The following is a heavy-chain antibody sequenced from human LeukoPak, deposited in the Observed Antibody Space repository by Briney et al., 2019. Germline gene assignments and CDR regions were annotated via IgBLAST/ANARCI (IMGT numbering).Heavy chain of an antibody. CDR3: ARSSKTYYMDV. Sequence: SETLSLTCTVSGGAISTYFWTWIRQPPGKGLEWVGYFYYSGSTHYNSSLKSRVSISIDTSNNQFSLQLNSVTAADTAVYYCARSSKTYYMDVWGRGTTVTVSS. V-gene: IGHV4-59*13. CDR1: GGAISTYF. CDR2: FYYSGST. J-gene: IGHJ6*03.